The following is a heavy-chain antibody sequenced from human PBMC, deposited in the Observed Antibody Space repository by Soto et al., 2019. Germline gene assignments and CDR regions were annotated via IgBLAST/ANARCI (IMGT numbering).Heavy chain of an antibody. J-gene: IGHJ4*02. CDR2: IIPIFGTA. Sequence: QVQLVQSGAEVKKPGSSVKVSCKASGGTFSSYAISWVRQAPGQGLEWMGGIIPIFGTANYAQKFQGRVTITADKSTSTAYMELSSLRSEDTAVYYCARERRSIAAAGTPFDYWGQGSLVTVSS. CDR3: ARERRSIAAAGTPFDY. D-gene: IGHD6-13*01. CDR1: GGTFSSYA. V-gene: IGHV1-69*06.